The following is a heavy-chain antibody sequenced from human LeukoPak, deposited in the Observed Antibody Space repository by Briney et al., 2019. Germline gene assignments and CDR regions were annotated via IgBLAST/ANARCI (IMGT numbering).Heavy chain of an antibody. Sequence: HPSETLSLTCTVSGGSISSYYWSWIRQPPGKGLEWIGYIYYSGSTNYNPSLKSRVTISVDTSKNQFSLKLSSVTAADTAVYYCAREVGGSLQNYYYYYMDVWGKGTTATISS. CDR3: AREVGGSLQNYYYYYMDV. CDR1: GGSISSYY. J-gene: IGHJ6*03. CDR2: IYYSGST. D-gene: IGHD1-26*01. V-gene: IGHV4-59*01.